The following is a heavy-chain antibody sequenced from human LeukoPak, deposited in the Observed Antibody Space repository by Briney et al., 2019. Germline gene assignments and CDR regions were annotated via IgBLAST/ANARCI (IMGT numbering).Heavy chain of an antibody. CDR3: ARGAYGSGTDKLENAFDI. V-gene: IGHV1-8*01. D-gene: IGHD3-10*01. CDR1: GYTFTSYD. J-gene: IGHJ3*02. Sequence: ASVKVSCKASGYTFTSYDIKWVRQATGQGLEWMGWMNPNSGNTGYAQKFQGRVTMTRNTSISTAYMELSSLRSEDTAVYYSARGAYGSGTDKLENAFDIWGQGTMVTVSS. CDR2: MNPNSGNT.